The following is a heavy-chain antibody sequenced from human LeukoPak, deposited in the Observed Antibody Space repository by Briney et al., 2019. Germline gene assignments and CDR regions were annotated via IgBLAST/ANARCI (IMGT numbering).Heavy chain of an antibody. CDR1: GFTFSSYS. J-gene: IGHJ6*03. CDR2: ISSSSSYI. D-gene: IGHD5-18*01. CDR3: ARVRGGGNSYGAYYYYMDV. Sequence: GGSLRLSCAASGFTFSSYSMNWVRQAPGKGLEWVSSISSSSSYIYYADSVKGRFTISRDNAKNSLYLQMNSLRAEDTAVYYCARVRGGGNSYGAYYYYMDVWGKGTTVTVSS. V-gene: IGHV3-21*01.